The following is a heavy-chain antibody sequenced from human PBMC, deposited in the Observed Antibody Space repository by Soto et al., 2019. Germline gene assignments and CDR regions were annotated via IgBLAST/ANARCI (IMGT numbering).Heavy chain of an antibody. J-gene: IGHJ5*02. Sequence: SQTLSLTCAISGDSVSSNSAAWNWIRQSPSRGLEWLGRTYYRSKWYNDYAVSVKSRITINPDTSKNQFSLQLNSVTPEDTAVYYCAREGYCSGGSCYTAGNWFDPWGQGTLVTVSS. V-gene: IGHV6-1*01. CDR2: TYYRSKWYN. D-gene: IGHD2-15*01. CDR1: GDSVSSNSAA. CDR3: AREGYCSGGSCYTAGNWFDP.